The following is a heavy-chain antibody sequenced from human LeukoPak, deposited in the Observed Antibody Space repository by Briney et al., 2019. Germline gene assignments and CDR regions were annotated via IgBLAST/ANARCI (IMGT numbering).Heavy chain of an antibody. Sequence: WWSLTHTCPASGFTDITNDMTSVRQARCKELAGVSGRYSDGSKKYIDSVLRRFTISRDNSKNTLYLEMNSLSPDDTAVYYCARGVEPLAANTLAYWGQGTLVTVSS. J-gene: IGHJ4*02. CDR2: RYSDGSK. V-gene: IGHV3-53*01. D-gene: IGHD3-16*01. CDR3: ARGVEPLAANTLAY. CDR1: GFTDITND.